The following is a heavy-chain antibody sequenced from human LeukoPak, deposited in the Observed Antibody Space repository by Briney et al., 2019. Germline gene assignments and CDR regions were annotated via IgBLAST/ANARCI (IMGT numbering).Heavy chain of an antibody. J-gene: IGHJ4*02. V-gene: IGHV3-38-3*01. D-gene: IGHD3-22*01. CDR3: ATPYYYDSSGVVDY. CDR1: GFTFSDSY. Sequence: GGSLRLSCAVSGFTFSDSYMSWIRQAPGKGLEWVSSISGGSTYYADSRKGRFTISRDNSKNTLYLQMNSLRAEDTAVYYCATPYYYDSSGVVDYWGQGTLVTVSS. CDR2: ISGGST.